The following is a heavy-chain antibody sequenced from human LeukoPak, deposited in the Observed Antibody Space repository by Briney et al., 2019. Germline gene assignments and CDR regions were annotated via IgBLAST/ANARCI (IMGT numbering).Heavy chain of an antibody. Sequence: GASVKVSCKASGYTFTSYGISWVRQAPGQGLEWMGWISAYNGNTNYAQKLQGRVTMTTDTSTSTAYMELRSLRSDDAAVYYCARDPIRSPFRWFDPWGQGTLVTVSS. V-gene: IGHV1-18*01. J-gene: IGHJ5*02. CDR1: GYTFTSYG. CDR2: ISAYNGNT. CDR3: ARDPIRSPFRWFDP. D-gene: IGHD2/OR15-2a*01.